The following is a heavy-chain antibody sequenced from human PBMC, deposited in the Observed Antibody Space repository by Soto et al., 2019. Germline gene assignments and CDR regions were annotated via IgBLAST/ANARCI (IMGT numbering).Heavy chain of an antibody. D-gene: IGHD6-19*01. V-gene: IGHV3-30*18. CDR3: AKGGLQWLVTSDFNY. CDR2: VSHDGRNT. Sequence: VQLVESGGGVVQPGRSLRLSCAASGFTFSDYAMHWVRQAPGKGLEWVAVVSHDGRNTHYADSGKGRFTISRDSSKNTVSLEMTRLRAEDTAVYYCAKGGLQWLVTSDFNYWGQGALVTVSS. J-gene: IGHJ4*02. CDR1: GFTFSDYA.